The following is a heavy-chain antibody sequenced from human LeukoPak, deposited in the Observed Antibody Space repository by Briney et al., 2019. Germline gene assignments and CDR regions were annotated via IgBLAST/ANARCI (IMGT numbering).Heavy chain of an antibody. CDR2: VDKRGST. J-gene: IGHJ6*04. CDR1: GGSIRNYY. V-gene: IGHV4-4*08. CDR3: ATDHGSGLMDV. Sequence: SETLSLTCSVSGGSIRNYYLSWIRQSPGKGLEWIGNVDKRGSTNYNPSFKSRVIVSSDTSRNEFSLKLNSVTAADTALYYCATDHGSGLMDVWGKGTTVTVSS. D-gene: IGHD3-10*01.